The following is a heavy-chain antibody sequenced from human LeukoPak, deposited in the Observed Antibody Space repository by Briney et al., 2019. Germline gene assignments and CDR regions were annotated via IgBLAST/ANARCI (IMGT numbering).Heavy chain of an antibody. CDR1: GFTFSSYS. J-gene: IGHJ4*02. D-gene: IGHD3-22*01. V-gene: IGHV3-48*02. CDR2: ISSSSSTI. CDR3: ARVIRGYYDSSGYSLDY. Sequence: PGGSLRLSCAASGFTFSSYSMNWVRQAPGKGLEWVSYISSSSSTIYYADSVKGRFTISRDNAKNSLYMQMDSLRDEDTALYYCARVIRGYYDSSGYSLDYWGQGTLVTVSS.